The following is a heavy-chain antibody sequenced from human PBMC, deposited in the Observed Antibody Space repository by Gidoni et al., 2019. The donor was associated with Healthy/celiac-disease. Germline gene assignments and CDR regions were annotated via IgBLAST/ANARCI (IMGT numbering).Heavy chain of an antibody. Sequence: QVQLVQEGAEVKKPGSSVKVSCKASGGTFSSYAISWVRQEPGQGLEWMGGLIPIFGTANYAQKFQGRVTITADESTSTAYMELSSLRSEDTAVYYCARDVTYYYGSGSYYKASDAFDIWGQGTMVTVSS. CDR2: LIPIFGTA. J-gene: IGHJ3*02. V-gene: IGHV1-69*01. CDR3: ARDVTYYYGSGSYYKASDAFDI. D-gene: IGHD3-10*01. CDR1: GGTFSSYA.